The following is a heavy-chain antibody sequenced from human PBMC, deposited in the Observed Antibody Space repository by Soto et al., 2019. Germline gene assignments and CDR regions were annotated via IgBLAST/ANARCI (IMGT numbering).Heavy chain of an antibody. CDR1: GGSISSGGYY. CDR2: IYYSGST. J-gene: IGHJ2*01. D-gene: IGHD1-26*01. CDR3: ARERPLSGSYSVRTHWYFDL. V-gene: IGHV4-31*03. Sequence: QVQLQESGPGLVKPSQTLSLTCTVSGGSISSGGYYWSWIRQHPGKGLEWIGYIYYSGSTYYNPSLQSRVTISVDTSKNQFSLKLSSVTAADTAVYYCARERPLSGSYSVRTHWYFDLWGRGTLVTVSS.